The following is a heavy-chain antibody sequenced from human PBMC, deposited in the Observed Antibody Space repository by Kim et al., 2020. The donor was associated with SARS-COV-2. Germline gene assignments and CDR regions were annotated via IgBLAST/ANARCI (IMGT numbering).Heavy chain of an antibody. CDR3: ASGHYSSGGDWFDP. CDR2: INHSGST. V-gene: IGHV4-34*01. CDR1: GGSFSGYY. J-gene: IGHJ5*02. D-gene: IGHD6-19*01. Sequence: SETLSLTCAVYGGSFSGYYWSWIRQPPGKGLEWIGEINHSGSTNYNPSLKSRVTISVDTSKNQFSLKLSSVTAADTAVYYCASGHYSSGGDWFDPWGQGTLVTVSS.